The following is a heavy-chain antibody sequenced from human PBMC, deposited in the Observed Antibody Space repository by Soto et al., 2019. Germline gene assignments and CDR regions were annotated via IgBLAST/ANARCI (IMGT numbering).Heavy chain of an antibody. CDR3: YRDRSSSPGTRCRSGMSF. J-gene: IGHJ6*02. D-gene: IGHD6-13*01. Sequence: QEQLVESGGGLVKPGGSLRLSCAASGFTFRDYYMNWIRLIPGKGLEWVAYISSSANVKYHTDSVKGRFTISRDNSKNSVFLQMNRLRVEDTAVYFCYRDRSSSPGTRCRSGMSFWGQGTTVTISS. CDR2: ISSSANVK. V-gene: IGHV3-11*01. CDR1: GFTFRDYY.